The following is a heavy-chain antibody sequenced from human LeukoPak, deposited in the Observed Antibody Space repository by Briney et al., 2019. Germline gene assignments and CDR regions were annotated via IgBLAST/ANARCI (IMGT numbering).Heavy chain of an antibody. CDR1: GFPFISYA. D-gene: IGHD3-16*01. V-gene: IGHV3-23*01. CDR3: AKDGALYPFFFDS. Sequence: GGSLLLSCAASGFPFISYAMTWVRQAPGKGLEWVSAISGSGGHTYYADSVKGRFTISRDNSKNTLYLQMDTLRGEDTAIYYCAKDGALYPFFFDSWGQGTLVTVSS. J-gene: IGHJ4*02. CDR2: ISGSGGHT.